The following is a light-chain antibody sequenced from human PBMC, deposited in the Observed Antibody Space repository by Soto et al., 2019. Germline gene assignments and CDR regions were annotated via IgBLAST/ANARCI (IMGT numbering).Light chain of an antibody. V-gene: IGLV2-23*01. CDR1: SSDVGSSNL. CDR2: EGS. Sequence: QSVLTQPASVSGSPGQSITISCTGNSSDVGSSNLVSWYQHHPGKAPKLIIYEGSKRPSGVSNRFSGSKSGNTASLTIYGLQAEDEADSYCCSFAGSSTYVVFGGGTKVTVL. J-gene: IGLJ2*01. CDR3: CSFAGSSTYVV.